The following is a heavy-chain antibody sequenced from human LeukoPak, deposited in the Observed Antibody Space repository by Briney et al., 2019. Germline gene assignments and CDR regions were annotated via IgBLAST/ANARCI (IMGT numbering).Heavy chain of an antibody. J-gene: IGHJ4*02. V-gene: IGHV3-30*18. CDR1: GSTFSSYG. CDR2: ISYDGSNK. Sequence: GRSLRLSCAASGSTFSSYGMHWVRQAPGKGLEWVAVISYDGSNKYYADSVKGRFTISRDNSKNTLYLQMNSLRAEDTAVYYCAKDLRLGELSPDYWGQGTLVTVSS. D-gene: IGHD3-16*02. CDR3: AKDLRLGELSPDY.